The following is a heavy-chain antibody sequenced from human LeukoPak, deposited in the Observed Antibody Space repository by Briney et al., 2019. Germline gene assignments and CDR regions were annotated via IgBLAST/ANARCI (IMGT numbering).Heavy chain of an antibody. CDR1: GGSISNSGYY. Sequence: SETLSLTCTVSGGSISNSGYYWGWIRQPPGKGLEWIGNIYYSGSTYYNPSLKSRVTISVDTSKNQFSLKLSSVTAADTAVYYCAKTYYYDPFDFWGQGALVTVSS. CDR2: IYYSGST. D-gene: IGHD3-22*01. J-gene: IGHJ4*02. CDR3: AKTYYYDPFDF. V-gene: IGHV4-39*01.